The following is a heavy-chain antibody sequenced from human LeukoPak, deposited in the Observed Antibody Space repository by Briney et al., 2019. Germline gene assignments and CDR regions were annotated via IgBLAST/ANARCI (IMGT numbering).Heavy chain of an antibody. V-gene: IGHV3-30*02. Sequence: QPGGSLRLSCAASGFTFSSYTMNWVRQAPGKGLEWVAFIQYDGSNKYYADSVKGRFTISRDNSKNTLYLQMNSLRAEDTAVYYCAKDPGSYNYYYYMDVWGKGTTVTVSS. J-gene: IGHJ6*03. CDR2: IQYDGSNK. CDR1: GFTFSSYT. D-gene: IGHD1-26*01. CDR3: AKDPGSYNYYYYMDV.